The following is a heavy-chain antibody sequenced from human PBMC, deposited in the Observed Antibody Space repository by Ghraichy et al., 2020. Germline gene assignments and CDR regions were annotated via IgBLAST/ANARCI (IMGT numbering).Heavy chain of an antibody. CDR1: GGSISSSSYY. CDR3: ARHQLESVWFGESSYYFDY. D-gene: IGHD3-10*01. J-gene: IGHJ4*02. CDR2: IYYSGST. V-gene: IGHV4-39*01. Sequence: GSLRLSCTVSGGSISSSSYYWGWIRQPPGKGLEWIGSIYYSGSTYYNPSLKSRVTISVDTSKNQFSLKLSSVTAADTAVYYCARHQLESVWFGESSYYFDYWGQGTLVTVSS.